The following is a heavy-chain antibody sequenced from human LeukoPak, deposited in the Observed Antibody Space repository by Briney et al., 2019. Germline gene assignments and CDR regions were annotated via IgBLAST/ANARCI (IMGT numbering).Heavy chain of an antibody. V-gene: IGHV3-48*02. CDR1: GFIFRSYS. D-gene: IGHD1-26*01. CDR3: ARGGALAWVCRIDF. J-gene: IGHJ4*02. Sequence: GGSLRLSCAASGFIFRSYSMNWVRQAPGKGLEWVSYISSSSSTIDYADSVKGRFTISRDNAKNSLYLHLNSLRDEDTAVYYWARGGALAWVCRIDFWGQGTLVTVSS. CDR2: ISSSSSTI.